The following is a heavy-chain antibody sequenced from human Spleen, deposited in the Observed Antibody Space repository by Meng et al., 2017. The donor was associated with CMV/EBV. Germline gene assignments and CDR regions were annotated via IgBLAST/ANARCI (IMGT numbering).Heavy chain of an antibody. V-gene: IGHV4-39*01. J-gene: IGHJ4*02. CDR3: ARSDYVWGSYRSIFDY. CDR1: SISSSSYY. D-gene: IGHD3-16*02. CDR2: IYYSGST. Sequence: SISSSSYYWGWIRQPPGKGLEWIGSIYYSGSTYYNPYLKRRVTISVDTSKNQFSLKLSSVTAADTAVYYCARSDYVWGSYRSIFDYWGQGTLVTVSS.